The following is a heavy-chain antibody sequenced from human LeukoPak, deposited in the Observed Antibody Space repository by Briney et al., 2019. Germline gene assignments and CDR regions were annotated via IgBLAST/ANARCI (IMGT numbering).Heavy chain of an antibody. V-gene: IGHV4-61*05. CDR3: ARLHYCGGDCYYFDS. Sequence: SETLSLTCTVSGGSISSSSYYWGWIRQPPGKGLEWIGYIFDSGSSKYNPSLKSRVTISVDRSENQFSLKLISVTTADTAVYYCARLHYCGGDCYYFDSWGQGTLVTVSS. J-gene: IGHJ4*02. CDR2: IFDSGSS. D-gene: IGHD2-21*02. CDR1: GGSISSSSYY.